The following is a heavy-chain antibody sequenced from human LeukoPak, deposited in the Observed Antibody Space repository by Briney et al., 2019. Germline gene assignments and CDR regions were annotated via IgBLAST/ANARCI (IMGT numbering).Heavy chain of an antibody. J-gene: IGHJ1*01. CDR1: GFTFRTYA. Sequence: PGGSLRLSCEASGFTFRTYAMSWVRQVPGKGPEWVSGISDSGDSPYYANSVKGRFTISRDNSKNILYLQMSSLRAEDTAVYYCARVVLDYSDDTTEEYFQPWSQGTLVTVFS. CDR3: ARVVLDYSDDTTEEYFQP. D-gene: IGHD3-22*01. CDR2: ISDSGDSP. V-gene: IGHV3-23*01.